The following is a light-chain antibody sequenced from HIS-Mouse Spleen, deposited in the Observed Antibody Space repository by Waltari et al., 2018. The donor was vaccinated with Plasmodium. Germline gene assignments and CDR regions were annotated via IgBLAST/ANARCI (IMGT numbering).Light chain of an antibody. Sequence: DIVMTQSPDSLAVSLGERATINCKSSQSVLYSSNNKNYLAWYQQKPGQPPKLLIYWASTRESGVPDRFSGSGSGTDFTLTSSSVQAEDVAVYYCQQYYSTPYTFGQGTKLEIK. J-gene: IGKJ2*01. V-gene: IGKV4-1*01. CDR2: WAS. CDR3: QQYYSTPYT. CDR1: QSVLYSSNNKNY.